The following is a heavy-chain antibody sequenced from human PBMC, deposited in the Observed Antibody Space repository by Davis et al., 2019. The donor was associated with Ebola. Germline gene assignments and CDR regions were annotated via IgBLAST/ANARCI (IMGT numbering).Heavy chain of an antibody. D-gene: IGHD3-22*01. CDR2: VYSSGMT. Sequence: PSETLSLTCTASGGSMYGYYWSWIRQPAGKGLEWIGHVYSSGMTSYNPSLKSRVTMSIDTSKKQISLRLTSVTAADTAMYYCARDSFYYDSSSHWNYWGQGTLVTVSS. J-gene: IGHJ4*02. CDR3: ARDSFYYDSSSHWNY. V-gene: IGHV4-4*07. CDR1: GGSMYGYY.